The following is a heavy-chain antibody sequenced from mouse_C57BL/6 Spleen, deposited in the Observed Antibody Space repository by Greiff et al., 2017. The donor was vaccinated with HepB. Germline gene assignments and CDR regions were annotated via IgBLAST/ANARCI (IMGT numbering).Heavy chain of an antibody. Sequence: EVQLQQSGPVLVKPGASVKMSCKASGYTFTDYYMNWVKQSHGKSLEWIGVINPYNGGTSYNQKFKGKATLTVDKSSSTAYMELNSLTSEDSAVYYCARFRDYDAGLAYWGQGTLVTVSA. CDR2: INPYNGGT. CDR3: ARFRDYDAGLAY. CDR1: GYTFTDYY. J-gene: IGHJ3*01. V-gene: IGHV1-19*01. D-gene: IGHD2-4*01.